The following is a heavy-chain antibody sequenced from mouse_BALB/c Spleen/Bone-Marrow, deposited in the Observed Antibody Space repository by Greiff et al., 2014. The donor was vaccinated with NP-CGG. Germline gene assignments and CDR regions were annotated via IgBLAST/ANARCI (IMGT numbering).Heavy chain of an antibody. CDR1: GYSITSGYS. V-gene: IGHV3-1*02. J-gene: IGHJ4*01. CDR3: ARSAYYGSMDY. CDR2: LHHSGST. Sequence: EVQLQQSGPDLVKPSQSLSLTYTVTGYSITSGYSWHWIRQFPGNKLEWMGYLHHSGSTNYNPSLKSRISITRDTSKNQFFLQLNSVTTEDTATYYCARSAYYGSMDYWGQGTSVTVSS. D-gene: IGHD2-10*01.